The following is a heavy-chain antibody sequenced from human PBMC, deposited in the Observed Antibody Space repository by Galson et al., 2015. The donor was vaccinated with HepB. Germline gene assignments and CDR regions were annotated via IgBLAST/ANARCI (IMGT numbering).Heavy chain of an antibody. CDR1: GGTFSTYV. CDR2: IIPIPGTT. Sequence: SVKVSCKASGGTFSTYVITWVRQAPGQGLEWMGGIIPIPGTTNYAQKFHGRVTITADTSTKTAYMDLSGLIFEDTAVFYCARGSPTYYSGGFYLRYFDSWGQGTQVTVSS. CDR3: ARGSPTYYSGGFYLRYFDS. J-gene: IGHJ4*02. D-gene: IGHD1-26*01. V-gene: IGHV1-69*10.